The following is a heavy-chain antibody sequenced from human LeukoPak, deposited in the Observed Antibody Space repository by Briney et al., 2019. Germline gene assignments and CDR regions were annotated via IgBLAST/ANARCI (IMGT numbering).Heavy chain of an antibody. CDR2: IKQDGSEK. J-gene: IGHJ6*02. V-gene: IGHV3-7*01. CDR1: GFTFSSYW. CDR3: ARDDCGGDCYYGMDV. Sequence: GGSLRLSCAASGFTFSSYWMSWVRQAPGKGLEWVANIKQDGSEKYYVDSVKGRFTISRDNAKNSLYLQMNSLRAEDTAVYYRARDDCGGDCYYGMDVWGQGTTVTVSS. D-gene: IGHD2-21*01.